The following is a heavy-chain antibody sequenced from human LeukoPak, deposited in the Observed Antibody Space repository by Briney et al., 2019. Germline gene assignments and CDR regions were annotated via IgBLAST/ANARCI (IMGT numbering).Heavy chain of an antibody. CDR1: GFTFGICA. Sequence: GGSLRLSCAASGFTFGICAMSWIRQTPGKGLEWVSAISGSSGNTYYTNSVKGRFTISRDNSKSTLYLQLNSLRAEDSAVYYCAKEDTAMAPSFVDYWGQGTLVTVSS. CDR3: AKEDTAMAPSFVDY. V-gene: IGHV3-23*01. CDR2: ISGSSGNT. J-gene: IGHJ4*02. D-gene: IGHD5-18*01.